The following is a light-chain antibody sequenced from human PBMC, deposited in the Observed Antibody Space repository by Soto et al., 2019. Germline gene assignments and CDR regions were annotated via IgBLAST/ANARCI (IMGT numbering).Light chain of an antibody. CDR2: SGS. Sequence: IALTQSSLSLPVTPGEPASISCRSSQSLLHSDGYNYLDWYLQKPGQSPPRLIYSGSHLASGVPDRFCGSGSGTNFTLTIIRLVPEEFSVEYCQQYCTTPHTFGQGTKVDIK. V-gene: IGKV2-28*01. J-gene: IGKJ1*01. CDR1: QSLLHSDGYNY. CDR3: QQYCTTPHT.